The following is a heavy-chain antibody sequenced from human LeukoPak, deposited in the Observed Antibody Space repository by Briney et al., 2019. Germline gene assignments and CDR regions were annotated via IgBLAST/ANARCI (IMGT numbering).Heavy chain of an antibody. V-gene: IGHV3-48*03. CDR3: TTLGYHLDS. CDR1: GFDSSAYE. CDR2: FAGSDTTT. Sequence: GGSLRLSCAAPGFDSSAYEMNGVRQAPGKGLEWVAYFAGSDTTTYYADSVKGRFTISRDNARNSLYLQMNSLRAEDTALSYCTTLGYHLDSWGQGTLVTVSS. J-gene: IGHJ4*02. D-gene: IGHD3-22*01.